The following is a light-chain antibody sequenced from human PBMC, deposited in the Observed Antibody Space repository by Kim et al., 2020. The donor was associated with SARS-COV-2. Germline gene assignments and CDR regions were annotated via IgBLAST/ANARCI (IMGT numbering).Light chain of an antibody. CDR3: QAWDSGTVV. CDR1: KLGDKY. V-gene: IGLV3-1*01. CDR2: QDT. Sequence: PGHTASITCSGDKLGDKYVCWYQQKPGQSPVLVIYQDTKRPSGIPELFSGSSSGNTATLTISGTQAMDEADYYCQAWDSGTVVFGGGTQLTVL. J-gene: IGLJ2*01.